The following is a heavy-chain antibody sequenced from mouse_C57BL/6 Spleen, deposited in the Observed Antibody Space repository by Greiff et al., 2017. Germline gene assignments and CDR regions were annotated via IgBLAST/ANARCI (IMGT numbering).Heavy chain of an antibody. CDR2: IWSGGST. Sequence: QVQLKQSGPGLVQPSQSLSITCTVSGFSLTSYGVHWVRQSPGKGLEWLGVIWSGGSTDYNAAFISRLSISKDNSKSQVFFKMNSLQADDTAIYYCARAYYGNYWYFDVWGTGTTVTVSS. CDR1: GFSLTSYG. CDR3: ARAYYGNYWYFDV. V-gene: IGHV2-2*01. D-gene: IGHD2-10*01. J-gene: IGHJ1*03.